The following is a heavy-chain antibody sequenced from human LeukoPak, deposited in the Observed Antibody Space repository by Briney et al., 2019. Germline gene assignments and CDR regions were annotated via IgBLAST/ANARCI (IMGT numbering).Heavy chain of an antibody. V-gene: IGHV3-23*01. J-gene: IGHJ4*02. CDR2: ISGSGGNT. D-gene: IGHD3-10*01. Sequence: PAGSLRLSCAASGFTFSSYAMSWVRQAPGKGLEWVSAISGSGGNTYYADSVKGQFTISRDNSKNTLYLQMNSLRAEDTAVYYCAKERWFGETNLYYFDYWGQGSLVTVSS. CDR3: AKERWFGETNLYYFDY. CDR1: GFTFSSYA.